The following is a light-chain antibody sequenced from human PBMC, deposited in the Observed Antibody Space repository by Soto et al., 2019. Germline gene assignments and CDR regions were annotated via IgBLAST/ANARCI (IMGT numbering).Light chain of an antibody. V-gene: IGKV3-15*01. CDR3: QQGHNWPLT. Sequence: EIGMTQSPATLSLSPEERAALSCRASQSINSELAWYQQKPGQPPRLLIYGASTRATGVPARFTGSESGSEFTLTISGLQSEDFAVYYCQQGHNWPLTFGQGTRLEI. CDR1: QSINSE. J-gene: IGKJ2*01. CDR2: GAS.